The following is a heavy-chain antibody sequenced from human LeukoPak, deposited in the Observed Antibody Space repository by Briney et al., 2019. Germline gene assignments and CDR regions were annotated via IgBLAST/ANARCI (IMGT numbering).Heavy chain of an antibody. CDR3: ATGGPGFLEWLPLDN. CDR1: RFTLSSYP. CDR2: ISNGGGST. J-gene: IGHJ4*02. Sequence: GGALRLSCAASRFTLSSYPVTWVRQAPGKGLEWVSAISNGGGSTNYADSVKGRFTISRDNPMNTVFLQMNSLRAEDTAVYYCATGGPGFLEWLPLDNWGQGTLATVSS. D-gene: IGHD3-3*01. V-gene: IGHV3-23*01.